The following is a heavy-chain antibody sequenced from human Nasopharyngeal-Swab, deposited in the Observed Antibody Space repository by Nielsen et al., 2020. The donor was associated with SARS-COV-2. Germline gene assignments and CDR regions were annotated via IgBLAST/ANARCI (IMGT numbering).Heavy chain of an antibody. CDR3: ATEWAYLRNSGSFRYLGY. Sequence: ASVKVSCKASGYTFTSYAMHWVRQAPGKGREWMGGFDPEDGETIYAQKFQGRVTMTEDTSTDTAYMELSSLRSEDTAVYYCATEWAYLRNSGSFRYLGYWGQGTLVTVSS. D-gene: IGHD1-26*01. V-gene: IGHV1-24*01. J-gene: IGHJ4*02. CDR1: GYTFTSYA. CDR2: FDPEDGET.